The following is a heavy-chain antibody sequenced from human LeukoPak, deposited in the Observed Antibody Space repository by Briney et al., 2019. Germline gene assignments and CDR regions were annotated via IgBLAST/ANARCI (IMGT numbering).Heavy chain of an antibody. J-gene: IGHJ6*02. CDR3: ARDGRYKYYDFWSGYLDYYYYGMDV. CDR1: GGSISSYY. CDR2: IYYSGST. V-gene: IGHV4-59*01. D-gene: IGHD3-3*01. Sequence: PSETLSITCTVSGGSISSYYWSWIRQPPGKGLEWIGYIYYSGSTNYNPSLKSRVTISVDTSKNQFSLKLSSVTAADTAVYYCARDGRYKYYDFWSGYLDYYYYGMDVWGQGTTVTVSS.